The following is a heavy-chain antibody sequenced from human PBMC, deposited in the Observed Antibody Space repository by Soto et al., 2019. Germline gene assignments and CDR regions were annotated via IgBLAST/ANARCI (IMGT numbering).Heavy chain of an antibody. D-gene: IGHD4-4*01. V-gene: IGHV1-8*01. J-gene: IGHJ6*04. CDR1: GYTFTSYD. CDR3: ARAVTSVGPSLPDV. CDR2: MNPNSGNT. Sequence: QVQLVQSGAEVKKPGASVQVSCKASGYTFTSYDINWVRQATGQGLEWMGWMNPNSGNTGYAQKFQGRVTMTRNTSISTAYMELSSLRSEDTAVYYCARAVTSVGPSLPDVWGKGTTVTVSS.